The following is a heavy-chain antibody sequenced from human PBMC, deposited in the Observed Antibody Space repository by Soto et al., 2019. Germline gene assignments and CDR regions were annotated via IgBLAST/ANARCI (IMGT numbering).Heavy chain of an antibody. CDR3: ARDLPGLGYYDSSGLIDY. V-gene: IGHV3-30-3*01. Sequence: QVQLVESGGGVVQPGRSLRLSCAASGFTFSSYAMHWVRQAPGKGLEWVAVISYDGSNKYYADSVKGRFTISRDNSKNTLYLQMNSLRAEDTAVYYCARDLPGLGYYDSSGLIDYWGQGTLVTVSS. CDR2: ISYDGSNK. D-gene: IGHD3-22*01. J-gene: IGHJ4*02. CDR1: GFTFSSYA.